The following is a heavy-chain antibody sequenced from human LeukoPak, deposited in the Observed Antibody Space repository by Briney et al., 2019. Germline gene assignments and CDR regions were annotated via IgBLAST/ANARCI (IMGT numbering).Heavy chain of an antibody. CDR3: AREGSSGWYMPYYFDY. V-gene: IGHV3-21*01. CDR2: ISSSSSYI. J-gene: IGHJ4*02. Sequence: GGSLRLSCAASGFTFSSYSMNWVRQAPGRGLEWVSSISSSSSYIYYADSVKGRFTISRDNAKNSLYLQMNSLRAEDTVVYYCAREGSSGWYMPYYFDYWGQGTLVTVSS. CDR1: GFTFSSYS. D-gene: IGHD6-19*01.